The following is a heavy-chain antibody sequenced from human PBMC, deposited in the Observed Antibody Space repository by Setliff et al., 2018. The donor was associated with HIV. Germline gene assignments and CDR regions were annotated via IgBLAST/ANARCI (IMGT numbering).Heavy chain of an antibody. Sequence: PSETLSLTCTDSGGSITSGGFYWSWIRQYPQKGLEWIGYIYCSGGTYYNPSLKSRVTMSVDTSKNQFSLKLSSVTAADTAVYYCARGDAMTSLGAFDIWGQGTMVTVSS. CDR1: GGSITSGGFY. J-gene: IGHJ3*02. D-gene: IGHD2-2*01. V-gene: IGHV4-31*03. CDR3: ARGDAMTSLGAFDI. CDR2: IYCSGGT.